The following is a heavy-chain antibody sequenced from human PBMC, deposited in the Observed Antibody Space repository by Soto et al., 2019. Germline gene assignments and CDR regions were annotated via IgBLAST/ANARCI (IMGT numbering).Heavy chain of an antibody. CDR2: LYNSGNT. J-gene: IGHJ6*02. CDR3: ARDCSDSHGLDV. Sequence: SETLSLTCTVSGGSISSYYWSWIRQPAGKGLEWIGRLYNSGNTNYNPSLKSRVIMSAETSKNQFSLKLSSVTAAHTAVYYCARDCSDSHGLDVWGQGTTVTVSS. V-gene: IGHV4-4*07. D-gene: IGHD6-25*01. CDR1: GGSISSYY.